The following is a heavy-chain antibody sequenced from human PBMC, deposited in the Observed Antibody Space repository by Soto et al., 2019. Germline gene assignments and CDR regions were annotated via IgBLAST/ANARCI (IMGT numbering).Heavy chain of an antibody. CDR3: DTSRTSVAVAGGTVYYFDY. CDR2: INSNSGGT. D-gene: IGHD6-13*01. J-gene: IGHJ4*02. V-gene: IGHV1-2*04. Sequence: ASVKVSCKTSGYTFTDFYMLWVRLAPGQGLEWLGWINSNSGGTKYGQNFQGWVTMTRDTSISTAYMELCRLRSDDTAVDYCDTSRTSVAVAGGTVYYFDYWGQGTLVTVSS. CDR1: GYTFTDFY.